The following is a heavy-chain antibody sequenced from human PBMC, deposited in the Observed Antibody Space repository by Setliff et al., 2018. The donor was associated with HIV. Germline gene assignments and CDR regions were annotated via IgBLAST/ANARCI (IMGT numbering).Heavy chain of an antibody. CDR1: GYSFASHW. D-gene: IGHD3-9*01. V-gene: IGHV5-51*01. Sequence: GESLKISCQGSGYSFASHWIAWVRQKPGKGLEWMGIIYPGDSDVRYSPSFRGQVTISADTSISTVSLQWNTLKASDTAMYFCARGIGFTRRYDAFDIWAQGAMVTVS. CDR3: ARGIGFTRRYDAFDI. CDR2: IYPGDSDV. J-gene: IGHJ3*02.